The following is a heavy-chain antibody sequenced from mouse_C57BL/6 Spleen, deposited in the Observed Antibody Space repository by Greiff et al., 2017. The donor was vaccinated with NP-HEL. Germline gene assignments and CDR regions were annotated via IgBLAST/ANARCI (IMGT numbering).Heavy chain of an antibody. CDR1: GYTFTSYW. D-gene: IGHD2-5*01. Sequence: QVQLQQPGAELVRPGSSVKLSCKASGYTFTSYWMHWVKQRPIQGLEWIGNIDPSDSETHYNQKFKDKATLTVDKSSSTAYMQLSSLTSEDSAVYYCAFYYSNYGFDDWGQGTTLTVAS. V-gene: IGHV1-52*01. J-gene: IGHJ2*01. CDR2: IDPSDSET. CDR3: AFYYSNYGFDD.